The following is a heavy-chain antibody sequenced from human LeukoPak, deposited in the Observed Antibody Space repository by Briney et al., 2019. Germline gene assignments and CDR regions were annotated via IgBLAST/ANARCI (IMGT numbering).Heavy chain of an antibody. J-gene: IGHJ4*02. CDR1: GGSISSYY. V-gene: IGHV4-59*01. Sequence: SETLSLTCTVSGGSISSYYWRWIRQPPGKGLEWIGYIYYSGSTNYNPSLKSRVTISVVTSKNQFSLKLSSLTAADTAVYYCATNYGGNGFDYWGQGTLVTVSS. CDR3: ATNYGGNGFDY. D-gene: IGHD4-23*01. CDR2: IYYSGST.